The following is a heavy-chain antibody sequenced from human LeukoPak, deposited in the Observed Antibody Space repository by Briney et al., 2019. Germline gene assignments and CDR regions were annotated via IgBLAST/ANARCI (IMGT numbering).Heavy chain of an antibody. Sequence: WVRRPPGKGLEWIGSIYYSGSTYYNPSLKSRVTISVDTSKNQFSLKLSSVTAADTAVYYCARDRGSYYFDYWGQGTLVTVSS. CDR2: IYYSGST. D-gene: IGHD3-10*01. V-gene: IGHV4-39*07. CDR3: ARDRGSYYFDY. J-gene: IGHJ4*02.